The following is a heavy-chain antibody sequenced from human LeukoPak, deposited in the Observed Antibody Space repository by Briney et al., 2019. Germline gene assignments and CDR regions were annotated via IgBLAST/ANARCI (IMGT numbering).Heavy chain of an antibody. V-gene: IGHV4-59*11. Sequence: SETLSLTCTVSGGSISSHYWSWIRQPPGKGLEWIGYIYYSGSTNYNPSLKSRVTISVDTSKNQFSLKLSSVTAADTAVYYCASGRDIEVAGPGGYFDHWGQGTLVTVSS. CDR3: ASGRDIEVAGPGGYFDH. CDR1: GGSISSHY. J-gene: IGHJ4*02. CDR2: IYYSGST. D-gene: IGHD6-19*01.